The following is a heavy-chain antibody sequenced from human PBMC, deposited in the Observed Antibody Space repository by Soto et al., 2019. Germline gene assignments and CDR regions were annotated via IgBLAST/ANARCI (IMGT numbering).Heavy chain of an antibody. CDR2: IYTTGST. V-gene: IGHV4-4*07. CDR3: ARDDAGITAAGVY. J-gene: IGHJ4*02. Sequence: QVQLQESGPGLVKPSETLSLTCTVSGGSISGYYWSWIRQPAGKGLESIGRIYTTGSTNNNPSLKSRVTMSLDTSKTQFSLKLTSVTAADTAVYYCARDDAGITAAGVYWGQGTLVPVSS. CDR1: GGSISGYY. D-gene: IGHD6-13*01.